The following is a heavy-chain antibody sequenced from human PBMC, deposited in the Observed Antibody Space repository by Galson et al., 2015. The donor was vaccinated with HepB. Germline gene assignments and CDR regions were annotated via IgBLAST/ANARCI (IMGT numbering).Heavy chain of an antibody. CDR1: GFTVSSNY. CDR2: IYSGGST. D-gene: IGHD6-13*01. J-gene: IGHJ4*02. V-gene: IGHV3-66*02. CDR3: ARVAFSSWYRYFDY. Sequence: SLRLSCAASGFTVSSNYMSWVRQAPGKGLEWVSVIYSGGSTYYADSVKGRFTISRDNSKNTLYLRMNSLRAEDTAVYYCARVAFSSWYRYFDYWGQGTLVTVSS.